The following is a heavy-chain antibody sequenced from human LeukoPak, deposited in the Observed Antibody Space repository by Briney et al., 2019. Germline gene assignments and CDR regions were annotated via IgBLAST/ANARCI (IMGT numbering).Heavy chain of an antibody. CDR1: GYSFTTYW. J-gene: IGHJ4*02. Sequence: GESLNISCKASGYSFTTYWIGWVRQMPGKGLEWMGIIYPGDSDTRYTPSFQGQVTISVDKSISTAYLQWRSPKASDTATYYCARHKSADYWGQGTLVTVSS. CDR2: IYPGDSDT. V-gene: IGHV5-51*01. CDR3: ARHKSADY.